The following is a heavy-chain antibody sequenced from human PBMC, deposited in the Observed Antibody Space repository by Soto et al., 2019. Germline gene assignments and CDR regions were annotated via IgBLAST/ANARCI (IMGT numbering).Heavy chain of an antibody. Sequence: TLSLTGTVSGGSIRSSSYYGGWIRQPPGKGLEWIGSIYYTGSIYYNPSLKSRVTISVDTSKNQFSLKLSSVTAADTAVYYCARHEGIPATHGSNWFDSSGQGTPVTVFS. CDR1: GGSIRSSSYY. CDR3: ARHEGIPATHGSNWFDS. D-gene: IGHD1-20*01. J-gene: IGHJ5*01. CDR2: IYYTGSI. V-gene: IGHV4-39*01.